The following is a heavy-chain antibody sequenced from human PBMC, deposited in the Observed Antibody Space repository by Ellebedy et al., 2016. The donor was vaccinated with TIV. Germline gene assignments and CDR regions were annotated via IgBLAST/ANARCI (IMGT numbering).Heavy chain of an antibody. CDR1: GGSISSYY. D-gene: IGHD3-10*01. Sequence: SETLSLTCTVSGGSISSYYWSWIRQPAGKGLEWIGRIYTSGSTNYNPSLKSRVTMSVDTSKNQFSLMLTSATAADTAVYYCARRLLWFGDVWGQGTTVTVSS. J-gene: IGHJ6*02. V-gene: IGHV4-4*07. CDR3: ARRLLWFGDV. CDR2: IYTSGST.